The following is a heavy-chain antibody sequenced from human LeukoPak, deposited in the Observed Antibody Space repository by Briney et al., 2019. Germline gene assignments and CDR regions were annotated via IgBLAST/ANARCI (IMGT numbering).Heavy chain of an antibody. CDR3: ARAPSTPQYQLPLGSYMDV. CDR1: GDSMSSYY. Sequence: SETLSLTCTVSGDSMSSYYWSWIRQPPGKGLEWIGYIYHSGSTYYNPSLKSRVTISVDRSKNQFSLKLSSVTAADTAVYYCARAPSTPQYQLPLGSYMDVWGKGTTVTVSS. J-gene: IGHJ6*03. CDR2: IYHSGST. D-gene: IGHD2-2*01. V-gene: IGHV4-59*12.